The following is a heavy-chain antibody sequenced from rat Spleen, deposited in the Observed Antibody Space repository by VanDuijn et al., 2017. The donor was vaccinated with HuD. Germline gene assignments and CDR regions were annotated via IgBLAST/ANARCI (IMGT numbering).Heavy chain of an antibody. D-gene: IGHD1-6*01. V-gene: IGHV3-1*01. CDR2: ISYSGST. J-gene: IGHJ3*01. Sequence: EVQLQESGPGLVKPSQSLSLTCSVTGYSITSNYWGWIRKFPGNKMEWMGYISYSGSTSYHPSHKSRISITSDTSKNQFFLQLNYVTTEDKATYYCTRWLSMSSTNYYYALFAYWGQGALVTVSS. CDR3: TRWLSMSSTNYYYALFAY. CDR1: GYSITSNY.